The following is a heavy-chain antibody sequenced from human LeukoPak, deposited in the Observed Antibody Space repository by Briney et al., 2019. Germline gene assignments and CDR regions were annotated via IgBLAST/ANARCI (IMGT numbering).Heavy chain of an antibody. CDR2: FYYSGST. D-gene: IGHD5-18*01. V-gene: IGHV4-59*01. Sequence: PSETLSLTCAVFGGSISSYYWSWIRQPPGKRLEWIGFFYYSGSTNYNPSLKSRVTISVDTSKNHFSLKLSSVTAADTAVYYCARGPGGYSYGYYFDYWGQGTLVTVSS. J-gene: IGHJ4*02. CDR1: GGSISSYY. CDR3: ARGPGGYSYGYYFDY.